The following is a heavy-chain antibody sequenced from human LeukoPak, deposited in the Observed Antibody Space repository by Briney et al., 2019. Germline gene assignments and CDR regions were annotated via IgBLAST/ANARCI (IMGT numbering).Heavy chain of an antibody. CDR2: ISSNGGST. Sequence: GESLKISCKASGFTFSSYAMHWVRQAPGKGLEYVSAISSNGGSTYYANSVKGRFTISRDNSKNTLYLQMNSLRAEDTAVYYCAKDLRSYCGGDCYGMDRGQGTLVTVSS. CDR3: AKDLRSYCGGDCYGMD. CDR1: GFTFSSYA. J-gene: IGHJ4*02. V-gene: IGHV3-64*01. D-gene: IGHD2-21*01.